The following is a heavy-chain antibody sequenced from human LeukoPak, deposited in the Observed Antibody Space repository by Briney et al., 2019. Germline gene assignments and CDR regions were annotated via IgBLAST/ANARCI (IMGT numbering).Heavy chain of an antibody. J-gene: IGHJ4*02. CDR3: ASPQYYFDY. CDR1: GFTFSTYE. V-gene: IGHV3-48*03. Sequence: GGSLRLSCAASGFTFSTYEMNWVRQAPGKGLEWVSHIGSSGSTTYYADSVKGRFTISRDNAKNSLYLQMNSLRAEDTAVYYCASPQYYFDYWGQGTLVTVSS. D-gene: IGHD5-24*01. CDR2: IGSSGSTT.